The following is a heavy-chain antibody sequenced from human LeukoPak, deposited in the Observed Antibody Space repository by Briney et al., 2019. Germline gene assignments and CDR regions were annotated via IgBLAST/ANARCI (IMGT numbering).Heavy chain of an antibody. V-gene: IGHV3-30*04. Sequence: TGGSLRLSCAASGFTFSSYAMHWVRQAPGKGLERVTVISYDGSNKYYADSVKGRFTISRGNSKNTLYLQMNSLRAEDTAVYYCAKDVYSGYDYYYFDYWGQGTLVTVSS. CDR1: GFTFSSYA. CDR2: ISYDGSNK. J-gene: IGHJ4*02. CDR3: AKDVYSGYDYYYFDY. D-gene: IGHD5-12*01.